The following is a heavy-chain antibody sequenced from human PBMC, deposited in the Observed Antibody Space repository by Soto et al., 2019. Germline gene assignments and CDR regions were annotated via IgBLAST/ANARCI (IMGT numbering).Heavy chain of an antibody. J-gene: IGHJ4*02. CDR2: IKPGTSDI. D-gene: IGHD3-3*02. Sequence: GESLKISCKGVGYKFGSAWIGWVRQMPGKGLEWMGIIKPGTSDIRYSPSCRGHVTISADEAVSTAYLQWSSLKASDTTMYYCARQLSHICDSWGQGTLVTVSS. CDR1: GYKFGSAW. CDR3: ARQLSHICDS. V-gene: IGHV5-51*01.